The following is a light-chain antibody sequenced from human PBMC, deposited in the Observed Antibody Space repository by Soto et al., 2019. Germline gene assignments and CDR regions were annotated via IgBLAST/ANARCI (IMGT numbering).Light chain of an antibody. V-gene: IGKV4-1*01. CDR1: QSVFHRSNNKNY. CDR3: HQYYSRPRT. J-gene: IGKJ1*01. CDR2: WAS. Sequence: DIVMTQSPDSLAVSLGERATINCKSSQSVFHRSNNKNYLAWYQQQPGQSPKLLIHWASTREFGVPDRFSGSGSGTDFTLTISSLQAEDVAVYYCHQYYSRPRTFGQGTKVEIK.